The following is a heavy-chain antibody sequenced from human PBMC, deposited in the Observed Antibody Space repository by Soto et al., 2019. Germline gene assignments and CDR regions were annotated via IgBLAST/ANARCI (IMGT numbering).Heavy chain of an antibody. CDR1: GYTFSSYS. CDR3: ARDTGDGPFDF. D-gene: IGHD7-27*01. V-gene: IGHV1-3*01. Sequence: ASLNLSCKSSGYTFSSYSMHWVRQAPGQRLEWMGWINAGYGNTKSSQKLQDRVTISRDTSASTAYMELTSLRSEDTAVYYCARDTGDGPFDFWGQVTMVTFSS. CDR2: INAGYGNT. J-gene: IGHJ4*02.